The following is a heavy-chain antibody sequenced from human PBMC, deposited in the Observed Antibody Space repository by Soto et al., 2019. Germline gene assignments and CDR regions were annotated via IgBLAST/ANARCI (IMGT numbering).Heavy chain of an antibody. Sequence: ASVKVSCKASGYNFTNYYIHWLRQAHGHGLEWMGIINPSGGKTIYAEKFQGRVTMTSDTSTSTVYMELSSLTSQDTAVYFCARDVAGTPVPYNWFAPRGKGTVVIVS. D-gene: IGHD1-7*01. V-gene: IGHV1-46*01. CDR3: ARDVAGTPVPYNWFAP. J-gene: IGHJ5*02. CDR1: GYNFTNYY. CDR2: INPSGGKT.